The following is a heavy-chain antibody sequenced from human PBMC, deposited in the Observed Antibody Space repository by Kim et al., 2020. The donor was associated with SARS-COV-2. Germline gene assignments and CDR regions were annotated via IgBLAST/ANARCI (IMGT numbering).Heavy chain of an antibody. J-gene: IGHJ6*02. V-gene: IGHV3-30*01. CDR3: ARVPRYTNYYSYGMDV. Sequence: GKGQFTISRDNSKNTLYLQMNSLRAEDTAVYYCARVPRYTNYYSYGMDVWGQGTTVTVSS. D-gene: IGHD3-16*02.